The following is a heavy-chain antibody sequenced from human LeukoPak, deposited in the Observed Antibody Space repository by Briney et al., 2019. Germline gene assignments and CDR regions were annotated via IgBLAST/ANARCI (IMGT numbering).Heavy chain of an antibody. CDR2: IYPGDSDT. CDR1: GYSFTSYW. D-gene: IGHD4-17*01. J-gene: IGHJ2*01. V-gene: IGHV5-51*01. CDR3: ARLEGSCYGDREVDWYFDL. Sequence: PGESLKISCXGSGYSFTSYWIGWVRKMPGKGLEWMGIIYPGDSDTRYSPSFQGQVTISADKSISTAYLQWSSLKASDTAMYYCARLEGSCYGDREVDWYFDLWGRGTLVTVSS.